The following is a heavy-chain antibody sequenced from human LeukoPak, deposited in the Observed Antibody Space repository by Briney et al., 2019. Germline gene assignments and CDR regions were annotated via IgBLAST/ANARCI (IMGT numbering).Heavy chain of an antibody. CDR3: ARDRGSSSWYEWFDP. V-gene: IGHV1-69*13. CDR2: IIPIFGTA. Sequence: ASVKVSCKATVGTFSSYAISWVRQAPGQGLEWMGGIIPIFGTANYAQKFQDRVTITADESTSTAYVELSSLRSGDTAVYYCARDRGSSSWYEWFDPWGQGTLVTVSS. D-gene: IGHD6-13*01. CDR1: VGTFSSYA. J-gene: IGHJ5*02.